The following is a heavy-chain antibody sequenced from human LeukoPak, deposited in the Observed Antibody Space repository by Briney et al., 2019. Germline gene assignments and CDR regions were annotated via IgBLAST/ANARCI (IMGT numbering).Heavy chain of an antibody. J-gene: IGHJ6*02. Sequence: PSETLSLTCAVYGGSFSGYYWSWIRQPPGKGLEWIGEINHSGSTNYNPSLMSRVTISADTSKNQFSLKLSSVTAADTAVYYCARHGVFTIYGMDVWGQGTTVTVSS. CDR3: ARHGVFTIYGMDV. V-gene: IGHV4-34*01. D-gene: IGHD3-3*01. CDR2: INHSGST. CDR1: GGSFSGYY.